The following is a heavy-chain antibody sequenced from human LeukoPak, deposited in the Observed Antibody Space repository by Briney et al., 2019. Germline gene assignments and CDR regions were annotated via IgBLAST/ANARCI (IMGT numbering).Heavy chain of an antibody. Sequence: SETLSLTCTVSGASVNSGNYYWTWIRQPAGKRLEWIGRIYTSGTTNYNPSLKGRVTISLDASKNQFSLRLSSVTAADTAVYYCTRGGELMNFWGQGTLVTVSS. V-gene: IGHV4-61*02. CDR2: IYTSGTT. D-gene: IGHD1-26*01. CDR1: GASVNSGNYY. J-gene: IGHJ4*02. CDR3: TRGGELMNF.